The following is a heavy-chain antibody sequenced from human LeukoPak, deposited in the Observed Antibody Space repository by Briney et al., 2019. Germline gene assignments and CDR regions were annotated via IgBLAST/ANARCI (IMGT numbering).Heavy chain of an antibody. CDR3: ATSSGYYGYAFEY. Sequence: PGGSLRLSCAASGITFPNYAMSWVRQAPGKGLEWVSAISGSGDSTYYADSVKGRFTISRDNSKNTLYLQITGLRAEDTAVYYCATSSGYYGYAFEYWGQGTLVTVST. D-gene: IGHD3-22*01. V-gene: IGHV3-23*01. CDR1: GITFPNYA. CDR2: ISGSGDST. J-gene: IGHJ4*02.